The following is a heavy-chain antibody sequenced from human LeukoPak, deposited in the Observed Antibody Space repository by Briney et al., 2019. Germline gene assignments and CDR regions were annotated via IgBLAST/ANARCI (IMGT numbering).Heavy chain of an antibody. J-gene: IGHJ5*02. CDR1: GFTFSTFD. D-gene: IGHD6-19*01. CDR3: ARDRIAVAGTGNWFDP. Sequence: GGSLRLSCAASGFTFSTFDMHWVRQAPGKGLVWVSRINSDGSSTSYADSVKGRFTISRDNAKNTLYLQMNSLRAEDTAVYYCARDRIAVAGTGNWFDPWGQGTLVTVSS. CDR2: INSDGSST. V-gene: IGHV3-74*01.